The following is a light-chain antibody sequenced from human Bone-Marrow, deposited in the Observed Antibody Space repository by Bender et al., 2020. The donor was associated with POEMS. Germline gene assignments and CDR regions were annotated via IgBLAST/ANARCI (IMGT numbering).Light chain of an antibody. V-gene: IGLV6-57*02. CDR3: QSEDGRNLV. CDR2: EDN. CDR1: GGSIASNY. Sequence: NFMLTQPPSVSESPGKTVTISCTGSGGSIASNYVQWFKQRPASVPTTVIYEDNQRPSGVPDRFSGSIDRSSNSASLTISGLKTDDEADYYCQSEDGRNLVFGGGTKLTVL. J-gene: IGLJ2*01.